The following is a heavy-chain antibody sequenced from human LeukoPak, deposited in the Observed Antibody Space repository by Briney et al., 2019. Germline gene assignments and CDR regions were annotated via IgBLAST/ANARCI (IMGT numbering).Heavy chain of an antibody. CDR3: ARGFSGVVARD. CDR1: GFIFSSYG. D-gene: IGHD2-15*01. V-gene: IGHV3-33*01. CDR2: TWYDGSNK. Sequence: GGSLRLSCAASGFIFSSYGMHWVRQAPGKGLEWVAVTWYDGSNKYYADAVKGRFTISRDNSKNTLYLQMNSLRAEDTAVYYCARGFSGVVARDWSQGTLVTVSS. J-gene: IGHJ4*02.